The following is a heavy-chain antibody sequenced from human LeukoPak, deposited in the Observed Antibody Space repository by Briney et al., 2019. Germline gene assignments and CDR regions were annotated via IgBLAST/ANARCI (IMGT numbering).Heavy chain of an antibody. J-gene: IGHJ4*02. CDR1: GFTFSSYS. Sequence: GGSLRLSCAASGFTFSSYSMHWVRQSPGKGLEWVAVISYTGTNKYYADSVKGRFSISRDTSENTMYLQMNSLTPGDTAIYFCARADNSGYYSFDYWGQGALVTVSS. V-gene: IGHV3-30-3*01. D-gene: IGHD3-22*01. CDR3: ARADNSGYYSFDY. CDR2: ISYTGTNK.